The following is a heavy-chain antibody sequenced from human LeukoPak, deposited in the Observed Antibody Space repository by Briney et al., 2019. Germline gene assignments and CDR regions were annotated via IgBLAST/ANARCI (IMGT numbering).Heavy chain of an antibody. CDR1: GYSINSGYY. J-gene: IGHJ4*02. V-gene: IGHV4-38-2*02. CDR3: ARQTGSGLFILP. D-gene: IGHD3/OR15-3a*01. Sequence: SETLSLTCTVSGYSINSGYYWGWIRQPPGKGLEWIGSIYYSGNTYYNASLKSQVSISIDTSKNQFSLRLTSVTAADTAVYYCARQTGSGLFILPGGQGTLVTVSS. CDR2: IYYSGNT.